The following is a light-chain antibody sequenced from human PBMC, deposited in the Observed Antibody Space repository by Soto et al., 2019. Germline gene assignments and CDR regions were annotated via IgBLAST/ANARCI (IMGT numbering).Light chain of an antibody. CDR3: QSYDTSLSGSV. Sequence: SVLTQPPSVSGAPGQRVTISCTGSSSNIGAGYDVHWYQQLPGTAPKVFIYGNSNRPSGVPDRFSGSKSGTSASLAITGLQAEDEADYYCQSYDTSLSGSVFGGGTKLTVL. CDR1: SSNIGAGYD. J-gene: IGLJ2*01. V-gene: IGLV1-40*01. CDR2: GNS.